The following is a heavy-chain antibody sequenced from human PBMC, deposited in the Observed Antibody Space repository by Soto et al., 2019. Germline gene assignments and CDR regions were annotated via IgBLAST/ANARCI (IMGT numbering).Heavy chain of an antibody. Sequence: PETLCHTCTVSGGSISSSCYYGGWIRQPPGKGLEWIGSIYYSGSTYYNPSLKSRVTISVDTSKNQFSLKLSSVTAADTAVYYCSRLLITIFGVHYGLDVLGQWTSVT. CDR1: GGSISSSCYY. CDR3: SRLLITIFGVHYGLDV. V-gene: IGHV4-39*01. CDR2: IYYSGST. J-gene: IGHJ6*02. D-gene: IGHD3-3*01.